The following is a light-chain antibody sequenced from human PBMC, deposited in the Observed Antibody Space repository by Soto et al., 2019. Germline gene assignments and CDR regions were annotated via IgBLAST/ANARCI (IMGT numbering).Light chain of an antibody. CDR1: SSDVGGYNY. Sequence: QSSLTQPRSVSGSPGQSVTISCTGTSSDVGGYNYVSWYQQRPGKAPKLMIYDVSKRPSGVPDRFSGSKSGNTASLTISGLQAEDEADYYCCSYAGSYTYVLGTGTKVTVL. J-gene: IGLJ1*01. CDR3: CSYAGSYTYV. CDR2: DVS. V-gene: IGLV2-11*01.